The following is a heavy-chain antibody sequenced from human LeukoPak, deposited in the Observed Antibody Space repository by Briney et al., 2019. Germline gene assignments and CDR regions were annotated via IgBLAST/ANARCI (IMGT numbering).Heavy chain of an antibody. V-gene: IGHV3-7*01. CDR1: GFTFSSYW. CDR2: IKQDGSEK. D-gene: IGHD2-15*01. J-gene: IGHJ4*02. Sequence: GGSLRLSCAASGFTFSSYWMTWVRQAPGEGLEWVANIKQDGSEKYYVDSVKGRFTISRDNAKNSLYLQMNRLRAEDTAVYYCTRDTGCSGGTCYSFYDYWGQGTLVTVSS. CDR3: TRDTGCSGGTCYSFYDY.